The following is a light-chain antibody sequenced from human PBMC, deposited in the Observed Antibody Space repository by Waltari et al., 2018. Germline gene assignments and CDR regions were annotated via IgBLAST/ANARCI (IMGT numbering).Light chain of an antibody. Sequence: ESVLTQSPDTLSVSPGERATLSCRASQSVGGNVAWYQQRPGQAPRLLIFCASIRASGIPARFSGSGSGTEFTFTISSLESEDFAVYYCLQYNNWPRTFGQGTKVEV. CDR1: QSVGGN. CDR3: LQYNNWPRT. J-gene: IGKJ1*01. CDR2: CAS. V-gene: IGKV3-15*01.